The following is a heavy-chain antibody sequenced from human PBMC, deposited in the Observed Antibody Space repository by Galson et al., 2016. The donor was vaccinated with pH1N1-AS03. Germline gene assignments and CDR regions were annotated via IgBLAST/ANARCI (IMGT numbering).Heavy chain of an antibody. D-gene: IGHD1-26*01. J-gene: IGHJ4*02. V-gene: IGHV3-7*01. Sequence: SLRLSCAASGFTFSSSWMSWVRQAPGKGLEWVANIRQDGSDKYYVDSVRGRFTISRDNAKNSRYLQMNSLRAEDTAVYYCVKGGTNFDSWGQGTLVTVSS. CDR3: VKGGTNFDS. CDR2: IRQDGSDK. CDR1: GFTFSSSW.